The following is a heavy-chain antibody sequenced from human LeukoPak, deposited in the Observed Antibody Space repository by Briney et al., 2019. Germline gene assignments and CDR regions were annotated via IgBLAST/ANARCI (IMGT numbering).Heavy chain of an antibody. CDR3: ARDWAYGDYDY. J-gene: IGHJ4*02. Sequence: ASVKVSCKASGYTFTSYGVSWVRQAPGQGLEWMGWMSVSNGNTNYAQKLQGRVTMTTDTSTSTAYMELRSLRSDDTAVYYCARDWAYGDYDYWGQGTLVTVSS. CDR2: MSVSNGNT. V-gene: IGHV1-18*01. D-gene: IGHD4-17*01. CDR1: GYTFTSYG.